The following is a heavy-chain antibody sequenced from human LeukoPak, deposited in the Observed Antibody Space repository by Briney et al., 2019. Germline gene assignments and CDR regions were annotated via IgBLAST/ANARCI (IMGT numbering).Heavy chain of an antibody. V-gene: IGHV1-69*01. J-gene: IGHJ6*03. Sequence: GSSVKVSCKASGGTFSSYAISWVRQAPGQGLEWMGGIIPIFGTANYAPKFQGRVTITADESTSTAYMELSSLRSEDTAVYYCAGNVYGAGYYYYMDVWGKGTTVTVSS. CDR2: IIPIFGTA. D-gene: IGHD4-17*01. CDR3: AGNVYGAGYYYYMDV. CDR1: GGTFSSYA.